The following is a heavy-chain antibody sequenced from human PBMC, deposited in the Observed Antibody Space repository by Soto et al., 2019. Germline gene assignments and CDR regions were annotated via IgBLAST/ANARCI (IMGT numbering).Heavy chain of an antibody. CDR1: GGTFSSYA. V-gene: IGHV1-69*06. CDR3: ARLNVAAAVLKGWFDP. J-gene: IGHJ5*02. D-gene: IGHD6-13*01. Sequence: QVQLVQSAAEVKKPGSSVKVSCKASGGTFSSYAISWVRQAPGQGLEWMGGIIPIFGTANYAQKFQGRVTITADKSTSTAYMELSSLRSEDTAVYYCARLNVAAAVLKGWFDPWGQGTLVTVSS. CDR2: IIPIFGTA.